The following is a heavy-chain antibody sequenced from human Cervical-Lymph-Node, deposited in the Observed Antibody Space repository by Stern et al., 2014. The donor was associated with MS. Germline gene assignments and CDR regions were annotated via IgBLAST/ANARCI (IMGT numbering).Heavy chain of an antibody. CDR3: ARGPKFGAFDI. V-gene: IGHV1-2*06. CDR2: INPKSGVT. D-gene: IGHD3-3*01. J-gene: IGHJ3*02. Sequence: QLVQSGAEVKKPGASVKVSCKTSGYTFTGSFIYWVRQAPGQGLEWMGRINPKSGVTDYAEKFDGRLTLTRDTSISTAYMDLSRLTSDDTAMYYCARGPKFGAFDIWGQGTLVTISA. CDR1: GYTFTGSF.